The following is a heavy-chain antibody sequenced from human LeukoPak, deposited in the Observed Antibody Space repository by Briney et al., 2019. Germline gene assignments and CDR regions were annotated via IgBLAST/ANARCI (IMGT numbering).Heavy chain of an antibody. CDR1: GYSISSGYY. CDR3: ARHPKGENIGYCSGGSCYYFDY. V-gene: IGHV4-38-2*02. J-gene: IGHJ4*02. Sequence: SETLSLTCTVSGYSISSGYYWGWIRQPPGKGLEWIGEINHSGSTNYNPSLKSRVTISVDTSKSQFSLKLSSVTAADTAVYYCARHPKGENIGYCSGGSCYYFDYWGQGTLVTVSS. CDR2: INHSGST. D-gene: IGHD2-15*01.